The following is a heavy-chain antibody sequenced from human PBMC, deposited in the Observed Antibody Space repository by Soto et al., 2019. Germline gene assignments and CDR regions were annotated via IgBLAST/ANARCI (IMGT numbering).Heavy chain of an antibody. V-gene: IGHV4-61*01. CDR3: ARDPYSTSREFDY. D-gene: IGHD6-6*01. CDR1: GGSVSSGSYY. Sequence: SETLSLTCTVSGGSVSSGSYYWSWIRQPPGKGLEWIGYIYYSGSTNYNPSLKSRVTISVDTSKNQFSLKLSSVTAADTAVYYCARDPYSTSREFDYWGPGTLVTVSS. J-gene: IGHJ4*02. CDR2: IYYSGST.